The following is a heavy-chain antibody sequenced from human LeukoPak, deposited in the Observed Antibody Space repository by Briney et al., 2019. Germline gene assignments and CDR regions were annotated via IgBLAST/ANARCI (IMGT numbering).Heavy chain of an antibody. CDR1: GFTFSSYS. D-gene: IGHD2-21*02. CDR3: ARDQEFYGVTYAFDI. J-gene: IGHJ3*02. CDR2: ISSSSSYI. V-gene: IGHV3-21*01. Sequence: GGSLRLSCAASGFTFSSYSMNWVRQAPGKGLEWVSSISSSSSYIYYADSVKGRFTISRDNAKNSLYLQMNSLRAEDTAVYYCARDQEFYGVTYAFDIWGQGTMVTVSS.